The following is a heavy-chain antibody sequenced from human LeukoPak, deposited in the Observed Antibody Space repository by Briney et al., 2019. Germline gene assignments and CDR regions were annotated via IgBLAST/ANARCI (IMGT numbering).Heavy chain of an antibody. CDR1: GGSISSYY. CDR2: IYYSGST. CDR3: ARMYSSGWYTY. Sequence: PSETLSLTCIVSGGSISSYYWSWIRQPPGKGLEWIGYIYYSGSTNYNPSLKSRVTISVDTSKNQFSLKLSSVTAADTAVYYCARMYSSGWYTYWGQGTLVTVSS. J-gene: IGHJ4*02. D-gene: IGHD6-19*01. V-gene: IGHV4-59*01.